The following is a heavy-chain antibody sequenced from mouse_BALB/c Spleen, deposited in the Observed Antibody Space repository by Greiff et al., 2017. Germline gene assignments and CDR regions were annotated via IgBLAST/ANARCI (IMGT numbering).Heavy chain of an antibody. CDR3: ATHLLWLRRQFAY. D-gene: IGHD2-2*01. CDR1: GYSITSDYA. CDR2: ISYSGST. V-gene: IGHV3-2*02. Sequence: VQLKQSGPGLVKPSQSLSLTCTVTGYSITSDYAWNWIRQFPGNKLEWMGYISYSGSTSYNPSLKSRISITRDTSKNQFFLQLNSVTTEDTATYYCATHLLWLRRQFAYWGQGTLVTVSA. J-gene: IGHJ3*01.